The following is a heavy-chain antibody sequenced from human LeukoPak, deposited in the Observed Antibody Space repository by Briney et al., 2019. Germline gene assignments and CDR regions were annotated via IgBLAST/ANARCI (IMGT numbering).Heavy chain of an antibody. D-gene: IGHD3-22*01. V-gene: IGHV3-21*01. CDR2: ISSSSSYI. CDR1: GFTSSSYS. J-gene: IGHJ2*01. CDR3: ARKLYDSSGYYRPRYFDL. Sequence: GGSLRLSCAASGFTSSSYSMNWVRQAPGKGLEWVSSISSSSSYIYYADSVKGRFTISRDNAKNSLYLQMNSLRAEDTAVYYCARKLYDSSGYYRPRYFDLWGRGTLVTVSS.